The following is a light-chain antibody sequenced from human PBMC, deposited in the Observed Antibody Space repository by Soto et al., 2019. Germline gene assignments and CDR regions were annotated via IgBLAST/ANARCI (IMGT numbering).Light chain of an antibody. J-gene: IGLJ2*01. CDR3: SSYTSSSAPVV. V-gene: IGLV2-14*01. Sequence: QSALTQPASVAGAPGQSIRSACTGGSSDVGACNYVSWYQQHPGKAPKLMIYEVSNRPSGVSNRFSGSKSGNTATLTISGLQAEDEADYYCSSYTSSSAPVVFGGGTKVTVL. CDR2: EVS. CDR1: SSDVGACNY.